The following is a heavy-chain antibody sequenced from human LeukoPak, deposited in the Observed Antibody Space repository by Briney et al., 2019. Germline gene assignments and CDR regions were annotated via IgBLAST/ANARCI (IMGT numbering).Heavy chain of an antibody. J-gene: IGHJ4*02. V-gene: IGHV4-59*01. CDR2: IYYNGST. CDR3: ARKGGLFDY. CDR1: GGSIRYYY. D-gene: IGHD2-15*01. Sequence: SETLSLTCTVSGGSIRYYYWSWIRQSPGKGLEWIGYIYYNGSTNYNPSLKSRVTISVDMSKNQFSLKMSSVTAADTAVYYCARKGGLFDYWGQGRLVTVSS.